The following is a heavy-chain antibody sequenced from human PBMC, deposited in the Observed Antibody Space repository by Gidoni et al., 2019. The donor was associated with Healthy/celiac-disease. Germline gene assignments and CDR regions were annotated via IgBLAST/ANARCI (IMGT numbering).Heavy chain of an antibody. CDR1: GFTFDDYG. CDR2: INWNGGST. D-gene: IGHD2-2*01. V-gene: IGHV3-20*01. Sequence: EVQLVESGGGVVRPGGSLRLSCAASGFTFDDYGMSWVRQAPGKGLEWVSGINWNGGSTGYADSVKGRFTISRDNAKNSLYLQMNSLRAEDTALYHCARRYCSSTSCYAYYFDYWGQGTLVTVSS. J-gene: IGHJ4*02. CDR3: ARRYCSSTSCYAYYFDY.